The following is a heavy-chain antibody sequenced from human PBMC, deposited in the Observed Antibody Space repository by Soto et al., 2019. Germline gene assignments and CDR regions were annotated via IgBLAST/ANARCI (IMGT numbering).Heavy chain of an antibody. D-gene: IGHD1-1*01. CDR2: ISYSGTT. V-gene: IGHV4-31*03. J-gene: IGHJ4*02. Sequence: QVQLQESGPGLVKPSQTLSLTCSVSCGSITSNGYSWTWIRQHPGKGLEWIGFISYSGTTYYNPSLQSRIAISVDTSKNQFSLTLSSVTAADTAVYYCEREKGISWNPLDSWGQGTLVTFSS. CDR3: EREKGISWNPLDS. CDR1: CGSITSNGYS.